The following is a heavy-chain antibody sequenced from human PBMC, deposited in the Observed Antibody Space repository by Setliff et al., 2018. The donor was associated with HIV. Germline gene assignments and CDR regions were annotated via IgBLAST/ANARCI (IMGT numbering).Heavy chain of an antibody. CDR2: IYHSGST. D-gene: IGHD2-21*02. Sequence: SETLSLTCTVSGYSISSGYYWGWIRQPPGKGLEWIGSIYHSGSTYYNPSLKGRVTISVDTSKNQFPLKLSSVTAADTAVYYCARAMRGVVVTNMYYYYGMDVWGQGTTVTVSS. J-gene: IGHJ6*02. V-gene: IGHV4-38-2*02. CDR3: ARAMRGVVVTNMYYYYGMDV. CDR1: GYSISSGYY.